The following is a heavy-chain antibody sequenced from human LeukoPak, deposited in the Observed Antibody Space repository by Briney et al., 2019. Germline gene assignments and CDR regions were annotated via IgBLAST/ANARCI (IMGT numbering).Heavy chain of an antibody. J-gene: IGHJ4*02. CDR1: GGSISSSSYY. V-gene: IGHV4-61*05. Sequence: SETLSLTCTVSGGSISSSSYYWGWIRQPPGKGLEWIGYIYYSGSTNYNPSLKSRVTILVDTSKNQFSLKLSSVTAADTAVYYCASSWTVVTPGYFDYWGQGTLVTVSS. CDR2: IYYSGST. D-gene: IGHD4-23*01. CDR3: ASSWTVVTPGYFDY.